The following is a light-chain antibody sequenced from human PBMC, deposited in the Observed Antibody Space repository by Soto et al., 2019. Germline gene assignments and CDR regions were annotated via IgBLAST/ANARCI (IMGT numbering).Light chain of an antibody. J-gene: IGKJ1*01. Sequence: EIVLTQSPGTLSLSPGERATLSCRASQSVSSSYLAWYQQKPGQAPRLLIYGASSRATGIPDRFSGSGSGTDFTLTISRLEADDFAVYYCHQYGSSPTFGQGTKVEIK. CDR2: GAS. CDR1: QSVSSSY. CDR3: HQYGSSPT. V-gene: IGKV3-20*01.